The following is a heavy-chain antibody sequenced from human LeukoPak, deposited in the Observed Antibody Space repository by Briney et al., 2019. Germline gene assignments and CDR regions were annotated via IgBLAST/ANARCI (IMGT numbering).Heavy chain of an antibody. Sequence: GGSLRLSCAASGITFSNAWLSWVRQTPGKGLEWVSSITGTHYTTYNTDSVKGRFTISRDNSKNTLYLQMNSLRADDTAVYYCTKDPNGDYVGAFDPWGQGTLVTVSS. V-gene: IGHV3-23*01. CDR2: ITGTHYTT. J-gene: IGHJ5*02. CDR1: GITFSNAW. D-gene: IGHD4-17*01. CDR3: TKDPNGDYVGAFDP.